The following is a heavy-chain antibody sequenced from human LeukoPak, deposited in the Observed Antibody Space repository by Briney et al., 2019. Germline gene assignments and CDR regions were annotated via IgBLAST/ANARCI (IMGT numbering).Heavy chain of an antibody. V-gene: IGHV3-7*01. CDR1: GFTFSNYA. D-gene: IGHD4/OR15-4a*01. CDR2: INQDGRLK. Sequence: GGSLRLSCAASGFTFSNYAMSWVRQAPGKGLEWVANINQDGRLKYYVDSVKGRFTISRDNAKNSLFLQMTSLRAEDTAVYYCARGQGAAWGQGTLVTVSS. CDR3: ARGQGAA. J-gene: IGHJ4*02.